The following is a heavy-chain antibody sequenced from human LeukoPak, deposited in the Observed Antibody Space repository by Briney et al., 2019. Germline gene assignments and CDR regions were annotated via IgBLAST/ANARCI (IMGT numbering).Heavy chain of an antibody. Sequence: PSETLSLACAVSGGSISNYYWSWIRQPAGKGLEWIGRIYSSGSTNYNPSLKSRVTMSVDTSKNQFSLKLSSVTAADTAVYYCARDKTREGYSGYDWGQGTLVTVSS. CDR1: GGSISNYY. D-gene: IGHD5-12*01. CDR3: ARDKTREGYSGYD. CDR2: IYSSGST. V-gene: IGHV4-4*07. J-gene: IGHJ4*02.